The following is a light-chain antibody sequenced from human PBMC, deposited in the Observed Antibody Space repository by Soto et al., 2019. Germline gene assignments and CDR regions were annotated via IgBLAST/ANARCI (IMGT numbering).Light chain of an antibody. CDR1: QSVSSS. CDR2: AAS. Sequence: DIQMTQTPSSLSASVGDRVTITCRASQSVSSSLNWYQQKPGKAPKLLIYAASSLQSGVPSRFSGSASGTDFTLSISSLQPEDFATYYCQQSYSTPWTFGLGTKVEIK. J-gene: IGKJ1*01. CDR3: QQSYSTPWT. V-gene: IGKV1-39*01.